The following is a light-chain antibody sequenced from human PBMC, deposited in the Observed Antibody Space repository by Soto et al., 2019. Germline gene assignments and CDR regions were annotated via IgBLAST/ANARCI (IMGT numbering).Light chain of an antibody. V-gene: IGLV1-47*01. CDR3: KSYAGSNTYV. CDR1: SSNIGSNY. J-gene: IGLJ1*01. Sequence: QAVVTQPPSASGTPGQRVTISCSGSSSNIGSNYVYWYHQLPGTAPKLVIYRNNQRPSGVPDRISGSKSGNTASLTVSGLQAADEADYFCKSYAGSNTYVFGSGTKVTVL. CDR2: RNN.